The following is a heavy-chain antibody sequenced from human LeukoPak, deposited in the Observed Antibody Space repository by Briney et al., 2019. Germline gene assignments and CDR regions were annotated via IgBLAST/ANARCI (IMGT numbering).Heavy chain of an antibody. CDR3: ARVVATIKGIFYYYYGMDV. CDR2: INHSGST. Sequence: SETLSLTCAVYGGSFSGYYWSWIRQPLGKGLEWIGEINHSGSTNYNPSLKSRVTISVDTSKNQFSLKLSSVTAADTAVYYCARVVATIKGIFYYYYGMDVWGQGTTVTVSS. CDR1: GGSFSGYY. D-gene: IGHD5-12*01. J-gene: IGHJ6*02. V-gene: IGHV4-34*01.